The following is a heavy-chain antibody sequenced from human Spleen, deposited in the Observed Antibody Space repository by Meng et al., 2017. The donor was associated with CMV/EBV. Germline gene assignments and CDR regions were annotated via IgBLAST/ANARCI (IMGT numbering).Heavy chain of an antibody. J-gene: IGHJ6*02. CDR2: MNPNSGNT. V-gene: IGHV1-8*02. CDR3: ARVARYTWNPHTIYYYYCAMDG. D-gene: IGHD1-1*01. Sequence: SVKVSCKASGYTFTSYGISWVRQAPGQGLEWMGWMNPNSGNTGYAQKFQDRVTMTRNTSISTAYMELSSLRSEETAVYYCARVARYTWNPHTIYYYYCAMDGWGQGTTVTVSS. CDR1: GYTFTSYG.